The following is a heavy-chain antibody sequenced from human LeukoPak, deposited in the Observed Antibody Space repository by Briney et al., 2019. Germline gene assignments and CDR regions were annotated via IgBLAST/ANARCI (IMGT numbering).Heavy chain of an antibody. CDR1: GFTVSSNY. CDR2: IYSGGST. D-gene: IGHD6-19*01. Sequence: GGSLRLSCAASGFTVSSNYMSWVRQAPGKGLEWVSVIYSGGSTYYADSVKGRFTISRDNSKNTLYLQMNSLRAEDTAVYYCARGTTPTAWWLAMWAHYFDDWGQGTLVTVSS. V-gene: IGHV3-53*01. J-gene: IGHJ4*02. CDR3: ARGTTPTAWWLAMWAHYFDD.